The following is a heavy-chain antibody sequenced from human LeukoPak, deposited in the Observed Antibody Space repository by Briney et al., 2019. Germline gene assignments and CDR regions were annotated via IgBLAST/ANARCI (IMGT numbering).Heavy chain of an antibody. J-gene: IGHJ3*02. CDR3: AKDHPAGYSSGWYDAFDI. CDR2: ISGSGGST. Sequence: GGSLRLSCAASGFTFSSYAMGWVRQAPGKGLDWVSVISGSGGSTYYADSVKGRFTISRDNSKNTLYLQMNSLRAEDTAAYYCAKDHPAGYSSGWYDAFDIWGQGTMVTVSS. D-gene: IGHD6-19*01. CDR1: GFTFSSYA. V-gene: IGHV3-23*01.